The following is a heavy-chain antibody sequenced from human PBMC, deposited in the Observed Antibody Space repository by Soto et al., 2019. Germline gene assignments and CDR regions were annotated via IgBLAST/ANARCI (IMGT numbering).Heavy chain of an antibody. J-gene: IGHJ4*02. CDR2: IHTGNGNT. V-gene: IGHV1-3*04. D-gene: IGHD3-22*01. Sequence: QVQLVQSGAEVKKPGASMKVSCRTSGYSFTSHFIHWVRQAPGQRLEWMGWIHTGNGNTRYSENLEGRVTITRATSASTGYLELSSLRSEDTAVYYCARDRYYYYGLSGYYSYWGQGTLVTVSS. CDR1: GYSFTSHF. CDR3: ARDRYYYYGLSGYYSY.